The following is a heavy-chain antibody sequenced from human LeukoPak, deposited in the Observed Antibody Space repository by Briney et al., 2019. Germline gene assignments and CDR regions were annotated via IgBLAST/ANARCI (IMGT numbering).Heavy chain of an antibody. V-gene: IGHV3-53*01. Sequence: SMRLSCAVYGFIVSSDYMSWVRQAPGKGLEWVSTIYSGGSTHYADSVKGRFTISRDNSKNTLYLQMNSLRAEDTAVYYCARHDWFDPWGRGTLVTVSS. CDR2: IYSGGST. CDR1: GFIVSSDY. J-gene: IGHJ5*02. CDR3: ARHDWFDP.